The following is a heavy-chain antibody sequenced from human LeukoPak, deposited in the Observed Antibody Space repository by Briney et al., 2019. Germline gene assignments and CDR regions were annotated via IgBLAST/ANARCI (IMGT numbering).Heavy chain of an antibody. CDR1: GGPFSSYA. D-gene: IGHD3-10*01. CDR3: AREYGSGSYY. CDR2: IIPIFGTA. J-gene: IGHJ4*02. Sequence: ASVKVSCKASGGPFSSYAISWVRQAPGQGLEWMGGIIPIFGTANYAQKFQGRVTITADESTSTAYMELSSLRSEDTAVYYCAREYGSGSYYWGQGTLVTVSS. V-gene: IGHV1-69*01.